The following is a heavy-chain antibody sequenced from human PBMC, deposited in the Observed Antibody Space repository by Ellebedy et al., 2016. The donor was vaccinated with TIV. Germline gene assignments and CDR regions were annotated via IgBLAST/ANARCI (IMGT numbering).Heavy chain of an antibody. Sequence: GESLKISCVASGFTFSSNGLSWVRQAPGKGLEWVSVIYSDGSTYYADSVKGRFTFSRDNSKNTLLLQMNSLRAEDAALYYCARGFQDYDSSPFDLWGRGTLVTVSS. CDR1: GFTFSSNG. CDR2: IYSDGST. V-gene: IGHV3-66*01. D-gene: IGHD3-22*01. J-gene: IGHJ4*02. CDR3: ARGFQDYDSSPFDL.